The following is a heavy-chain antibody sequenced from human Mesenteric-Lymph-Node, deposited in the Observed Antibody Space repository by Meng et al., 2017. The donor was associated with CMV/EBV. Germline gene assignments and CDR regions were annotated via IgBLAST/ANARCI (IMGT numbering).Heavy chain of an antibody. CDR1: FTSYG. CDR3: ARGVTGTTFYYYYYGMDV. V-gene: IGHV1-18*04. Sequence: FTSYGISWVRQAPGQGLEWMGWISAYNGNTNYAQKLQGRVTMTTDTSTSTAYMELRSLRSDDTAVYYCARGVTGTTFYYYYYGMDVWGQGTTVTVSS. J-gene: IGHJ6*02. CDR2: ISAYNGNT. D-gene: IGHD1-7*01.